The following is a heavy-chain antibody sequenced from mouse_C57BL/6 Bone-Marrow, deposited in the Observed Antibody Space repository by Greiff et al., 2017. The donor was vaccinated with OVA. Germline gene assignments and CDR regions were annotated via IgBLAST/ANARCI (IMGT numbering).Heavy chain of an antibody. CDR2: IRNKANGYTT. D-gene: IGHD3-1*01. V-gene: IGHV7-3*01. CDR3: ASGLSYYFDH. CDR1: GFTFTDYY. Sequence: EVQGVESGGGLVQPGGSLSLSCAASGFTFTDYYMSWVRQPPGKALEWLGFIRNKANGYTTEYSASVKGRFTISRDNSQRILSLQMNALRAEDSATYYCASGLSYYFDHRGQGPTLTVSS. J-gene: IGHJ2*01.